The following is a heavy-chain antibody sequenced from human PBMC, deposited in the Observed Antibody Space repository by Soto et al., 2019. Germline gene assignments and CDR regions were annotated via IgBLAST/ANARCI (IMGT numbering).Heavy chain of an antibody. J-gene: IGHJ4*02. V-gene: IGHV3-23*01. CDR2: ISGHGDAT. Sequence: GGSLRLSCAASGFPFTGYAMSWVRQAPGKGLEWVSAISGHGDATFYADSVKGRFTISRDNSKNTLYLHMNSLRAEDTALYYCANSRVSMVRGLIIIPNYWGQGTLVTISA. CDR1: GFPFTGYA. CDR3: ANSRVSMVRGLIIIPNY. D-gene: IGHD3-10*01.